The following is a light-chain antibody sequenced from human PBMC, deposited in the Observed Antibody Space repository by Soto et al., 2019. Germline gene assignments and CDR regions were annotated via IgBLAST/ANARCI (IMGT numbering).Light chain of an antibody. Sequence: DIQLTQSPSSLSASVGDRVPITCRASQSIRSYLNWYQQKPGKAPKLLIYAASSLQTGVSSRFSGSGSGTDFTLTISNLQHEDFATYYCQQTSSTPTFGGGTKVEIK. V-gene: IGKV1-39*01. J-gene: IGKJ4*01. CDR1: QSIRSY. CDR3: QQTSSTPT. CDR2: AAS.